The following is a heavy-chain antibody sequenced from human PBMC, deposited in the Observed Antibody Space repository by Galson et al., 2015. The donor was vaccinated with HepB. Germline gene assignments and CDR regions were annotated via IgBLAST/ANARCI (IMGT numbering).Heavy chain of an antibody. Sequence: PALVKPTQTLTLTCTFSGFSLSTSGVGVGWIRQPPGKALDWLALIYWDDDERYSPSLKSRLTITKDTSKNQVVLTMTNMDPVDTATYYCAYSRLGTAMVYHYFDYWGQGTLVTVSS. CDR1: GFSLSTSGVG. D-gene: IGHD5-18*01. J-gene: IGHJ4*02. CDR2: IYWDDDE. V-gene: IGHV2-5*02. CDR3: AYSRLGTAMVYHYFDY.